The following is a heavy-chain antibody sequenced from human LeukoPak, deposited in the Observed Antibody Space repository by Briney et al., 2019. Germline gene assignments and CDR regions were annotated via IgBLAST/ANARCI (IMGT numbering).Heavy chain of an antibody. V-gene: IGHV3-74*01. Sequence: GGSLRLSCAASGFNFSSYWMSWVRQAPGKGLVWVSRINTDGSSTNYADSVKGRFTISRDNAKNTLYLQMNGLRAEDTAVYYCARDKGPYSAYDPFDYWGQGTPVTVSS. CDR3: ARDKGPYSAYDPFDY. D-gene: IGHD5-12*01. CDR1: GFNFSSYW. J-gene: IGHJ4*02. CDR2: INTDGSST.